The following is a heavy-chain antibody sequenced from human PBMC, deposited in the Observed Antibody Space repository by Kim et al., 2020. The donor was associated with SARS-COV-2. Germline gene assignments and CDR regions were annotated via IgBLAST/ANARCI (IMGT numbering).Heavy chain of an antibody. J-gene: IGHJ1*01. V-gene: IGHV4-39*01. D-gene: IGHD4-17*01. CDR1: GGSIRSSGYY. CDR3: VRQTQYIIAHYGH. Sequence: SETLSRTCIVSGGSIRSSGYYWGWIRQPPGKGLEWVGSIFHSGNTYYNPSLKSRVTIFVETSKNQFSLKMSSVTAADTAVYYCVRQTQYIIAHYGHWGQG. CDR2: IFHSGNT.